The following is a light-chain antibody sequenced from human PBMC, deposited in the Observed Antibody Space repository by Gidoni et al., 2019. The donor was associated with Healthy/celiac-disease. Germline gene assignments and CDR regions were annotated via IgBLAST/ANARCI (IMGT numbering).Light chain of an antibody. CDR1: SSY. CDR2: GAS. Sequence: SSYLVWYQQRPGQAPMILIYGASGRATRVTDRFSGSGSGTDFTLTIRRPEPEDFAVYYCQQYGSLYTFXQXTRLEIK. CDR3: QQYGSLYT. J-gene: IGKJ2*01. V-gene: IGKV3-20*01.